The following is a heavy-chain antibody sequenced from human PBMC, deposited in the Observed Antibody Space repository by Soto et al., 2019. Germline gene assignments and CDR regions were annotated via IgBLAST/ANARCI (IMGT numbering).Heavy chain of an antibody. CDR2: INPSGGST. D-gene: IGHD2-2*02. CDR3: ARGGNGYCSSTSCYKRFDP. CDR1: GYTFTSYY. J-gene: IGHJ5*02. Sequence: VASVKVSCKASGYTFTSYYMHWVRQAPGQGLEWMGIINPSGGSTSYAQKFQGRVTMTRDTSTSTVYMELSSLRSEDTAVYYCARGGNGYCSSTSCYKRFDPWGQGTLVTVSS. V-gene: IGHV1-46*01.